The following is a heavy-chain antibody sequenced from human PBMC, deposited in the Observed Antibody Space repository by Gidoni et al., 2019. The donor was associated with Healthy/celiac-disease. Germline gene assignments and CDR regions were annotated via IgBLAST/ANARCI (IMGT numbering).Heavy chain of an antibody. CDR3: ARVQAVAGIGAIDY. V-gene: IGHV3-30-3*01. CDR2: ISYDGSNK. D-gene: IGHD6-19*01. CDR1: GFTFSSYA. J-gene: IGHJ4*02. Sequence: SGGGVVQPGRSLRLSCAASGFTFSSYAMHWVRQAPGKGLEWVAVISYDGSNKYYADSVKGRFTISRDNSKNTLYLQMNSLRAEDTAVYYCARVQAVAGIGAIDYWGQGTLVTVSS.